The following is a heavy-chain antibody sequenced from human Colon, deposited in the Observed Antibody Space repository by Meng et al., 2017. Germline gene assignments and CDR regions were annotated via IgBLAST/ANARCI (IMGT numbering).Heavy chain of an antibody. CDR3: ARDWGDVRGGFDF. CDR2: TYYRSKYYN. Sequence: QVQLQQSGPRLVQPSPTLPLTCAISGDSVSSNSAAWNWIRQSPSRGLEWLGRTYYRSKYYNDYALSVKSRITINPDTSKNQFSLQLNSVTPEDTAIYYCARDWGDVRGGFDFWGQGTLVTVSS. J-gene: IGHJ4*02. D-gene: IGHD3-10*02. CDR1: GDSVSSNSAA. V-gene: IGHV6-1*01.